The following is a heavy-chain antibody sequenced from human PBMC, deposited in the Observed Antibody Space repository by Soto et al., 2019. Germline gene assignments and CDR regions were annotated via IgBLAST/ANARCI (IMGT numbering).Heavy chain of an antibody. Sequence: EVQLVESGGGLVQPGRSLRLSCAASGFTFDDYAMHWVRQAPGKGLEWVSGISWNSGSIGYADSVKGRFTISRDNAKNSLYLQMNSLRAEDTALYYCAKAGRRGGFPLHYMDVWGKGTTVTVSS. V-gene: IGHV3-9*01. CDR1: GFTFDDYA. CDR2: ISWNSGSI. CDR3: AKAGRRGGFPLHYMDV. J-gene: IGHJ6*03. D-gene: IGHD3-16*01.